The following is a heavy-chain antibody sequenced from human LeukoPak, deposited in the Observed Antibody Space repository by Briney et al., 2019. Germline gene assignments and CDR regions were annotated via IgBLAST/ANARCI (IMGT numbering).Heavy chain of an antibody. CDR2: ISGSGANT. CDR1: GLTFSNYA. J-gene: IGHJ4*02. V-gene: IGHV3-23*01. Sequence: SGGSLRLSCAASGLTFSNYAMSWVRQAPGKGLEWVSAISGSGANTYYADSVKGRSTISRDNSKNTLYLQMNSLRAEDTAVYYCARDEKGSSGYYLDYWGQGTLVTVSS. D-gene: IGHD3-22*01. CDR3: ARDEKGSSGYYLDY.